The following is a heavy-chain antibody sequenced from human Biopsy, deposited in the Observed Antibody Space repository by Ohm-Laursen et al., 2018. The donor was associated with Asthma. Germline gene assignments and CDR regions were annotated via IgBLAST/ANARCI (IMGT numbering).Heavy chain of an antibody. D-gene: IGHD1-14*01. V-gene: IGHV2-70*04. J-gene: IGHJ4*02. CDR2: IDWEEDK. CDR3: TRHNDY. Sequence: TQTLTLTGSFSGFSLSSSGANVNWIRQPPGKALEWLARIDWEEDKFYSTSLRTRLTISKGSSEDQVVLTMTNMGPVDTATYYCTRHNDYWGPGILVTVFS. CDR1: GFSLSSSGAN.